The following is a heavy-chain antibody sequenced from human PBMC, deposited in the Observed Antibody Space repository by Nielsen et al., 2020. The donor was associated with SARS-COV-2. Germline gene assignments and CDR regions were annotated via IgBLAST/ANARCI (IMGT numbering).Heavy chain of an antibody. CDR2: VSGDVAHTT. CDR3: ARDVASGFGELFPLLRGMDI. D-gene: IGHD3-10*01. J-gene: IGHJ6*02. V-gene: IGHV3-23*01. Sequence: GESLKISCAASGFTFSAHAMIWVRQTAGKGLEWVSAVSGDVAHTTYYADSVKGRFTISRDNSKNTLYLQMNSLRAEDTAVYYCARDVASGFGELFPLLRGMDIWGQGTTVAVSS. CDR1: GFTFSAHA.